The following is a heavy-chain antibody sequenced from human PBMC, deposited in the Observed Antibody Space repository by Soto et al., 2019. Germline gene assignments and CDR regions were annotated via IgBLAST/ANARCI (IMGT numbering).Heavy chain of an antibody. CDR2: IYYSGST. Sequence: QVQLQESGPGLVKPSDTLSLTCAVSGYSISSSNWWGWIRQPPGKGLEWIGYIYYSGSTYYNPSLKSRVTMLVDTSKNQFSLKLSSVTAVDTAVYYCARNNRIQLWPRGDAFDIWGQGTMVTVSS. V-gene: IGHV4-28*01. D-gene: IGHD5-18*01. CDR3: ARNNRIQLWPRGDAFDI. CDR1: GYSISSSNW. J-gene: IGHJ3*02.